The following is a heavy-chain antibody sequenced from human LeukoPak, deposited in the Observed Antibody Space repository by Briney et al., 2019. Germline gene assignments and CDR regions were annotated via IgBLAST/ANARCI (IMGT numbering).Heavy chain of an antibody. CDR1: GFTFSSYS. Sequence: PGGSLRLSCAASGFTFSSYSMHWVRQAPGKGLEWVSPITSRSTYIYYADSMKGRFTISRDNAKNSLYLQLTSLRADDTAVYYCAREASPYSGSYYCDYWGQGTLVTVSS. V-gene: IGHV3-21*01. CDR2: ITSRSTYI. J-gene: IGHJ4*02. CDR3: AREASPYSGSYYCDY. D-gene: IGHD1-26*01.